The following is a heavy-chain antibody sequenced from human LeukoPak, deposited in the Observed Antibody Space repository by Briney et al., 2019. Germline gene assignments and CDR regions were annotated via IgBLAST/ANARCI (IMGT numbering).Heavy chain of an antibody. CDR2: IDKSSSFI. Sequence: GGSLRLSCAASGLTFRRYTMNWVRQAPGKGLAWVSSIDKSSSFIYYADSVKGRFTISRDNAKKSLHLQMNSLRAEDTAVYYWARATTVAGAKESGGDYGGQGTLVTVSS. CDR1: GLTFRRYT. CDR3: ARATTVAGAKESGGDY. V-gene: IGHV3-21*01. J-gene: IGHJ4*02. D-gene: IGHD6-19*01.